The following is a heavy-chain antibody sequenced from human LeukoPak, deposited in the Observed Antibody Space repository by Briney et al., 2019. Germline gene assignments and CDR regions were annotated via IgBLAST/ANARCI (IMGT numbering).Heavy chain of an antibody. CDR2: INPNSGGT. V-gene: IGHV1-2*02. D-gene: IGHD1-26*01. CDR3: AREGPIVGATHLVDY. Sequence: GASVKVSCKASGYTFTDYYMHWVRQAPGQGLEWMGWINPNSGGTNYAQKFQGRVTMTRDTSISTAYMELSRLRSGDTAVYYCAREGPIVGATHLVDYWGQGTLVTVSS. J-gene: IGHJ4*02. CDR1: GYTFTDYY.